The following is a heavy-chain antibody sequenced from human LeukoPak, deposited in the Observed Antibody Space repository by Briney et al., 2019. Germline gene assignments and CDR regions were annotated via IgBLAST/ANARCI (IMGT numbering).Heavy chain of an antibody. CDR2: ISSSSSSTI. CDR3: ARGLGWFGYYMDV. V-gene: IGHV3-48*04. CDR1: GFTFSSYS. D-gene: IGHD3-3*01. Sequence: PGGSLRLSCATSGFTFSSYSMNWVRQAPGKGLEWVSYISSSSSSTIYYADSVKGRFTISRDNAKNSLYLQMNSLRAEDTAVYYCARGLGWFGYYMDVWGKGTTVTVSS. J-gene: IGHJ6*03.